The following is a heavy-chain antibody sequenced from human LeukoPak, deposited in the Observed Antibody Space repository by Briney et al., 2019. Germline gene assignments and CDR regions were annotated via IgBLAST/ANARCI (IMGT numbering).Heavy chain of an antibody. J-gene: IGHJ4*02. D-gene: IGHD6-13*01. Sequence: GGSLRLSCAASGFTFSSYAMSWVRQAPGKGLDWVSAISGSGGSTYYADSVKGRFTISRDNSKNTLYLQMNSLRAEDTAVYYCAKVSGYSSSWYGSYFDYWGQGTLVTVSS. CDR3: AKVSGYSSSWYGSYFDY. CDR1: GFTFSSYA. CDR2: ISGSGGST. V-gene: IGHV3-23*01.